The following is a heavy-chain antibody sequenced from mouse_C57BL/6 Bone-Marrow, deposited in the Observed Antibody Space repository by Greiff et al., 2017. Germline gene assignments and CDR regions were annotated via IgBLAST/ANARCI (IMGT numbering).Heavy chain of an antibody. V-gene: IGHV1-59*01. CDR3: ARGLPWDVRFAY. CDR2: IDPSDSYT. Sequence: VQLQQPGAELVRPGTSVKLSCKASGYTFTSYWMHWVKQRPGQGLEWIGVIDPSDSYTNYNQKFKGKATLTVDTSSSTAYMQLSSLTSEDSAVYYGARGLPWDVRFAYWGQGTLVTVSA. D-gene: IGHD4-1*01. J-gene: IGHJ3*01. CDR1: GYTFTSYW.